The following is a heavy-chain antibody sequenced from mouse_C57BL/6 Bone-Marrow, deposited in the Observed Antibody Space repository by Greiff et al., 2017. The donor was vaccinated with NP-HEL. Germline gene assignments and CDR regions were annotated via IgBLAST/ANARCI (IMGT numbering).Heavy chain of an antibody. V-gene: IGHV1-80*01. Sequence: QVQLQQSGAELVKPGASVKISCKASGYAFSSYWMNWVKQRPGKGLEWIGQIYPGDGATNYNGKFKGKATLTADKSSSTAYMQLSSLTSEDSAVYFCARREGNYYGSSYAMDYWGQGTSVTVSS. CDR3: ARREGNYYGSSYAMDY. D-gene: IGHD1-1*01. CDR1: GYAFSSYW. CDR2: IYPGDGAT. J-gene: IGHJ4*01.